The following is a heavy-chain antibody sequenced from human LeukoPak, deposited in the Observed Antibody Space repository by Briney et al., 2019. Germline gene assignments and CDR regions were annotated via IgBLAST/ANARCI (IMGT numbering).Heavy chain of an antibody. D-gene: IGHD3-16*01. CDR2: ISPIYETP. V-gene: IGHV1-69*13. CDR3: ARLGHYDYSGYFDY. Sequence: SVKVSCKASGGTFRSYGITWVRQAPGQGLEWMGGISPIYETPNYVQKFQGRVTITADESTSTVYMEVNGLTSEDTAVYYCARLGHYDYSGYFDYWGQGTLVTVSS. J-gene: IGHJ4*02. CDR1: GGTFRSYG.